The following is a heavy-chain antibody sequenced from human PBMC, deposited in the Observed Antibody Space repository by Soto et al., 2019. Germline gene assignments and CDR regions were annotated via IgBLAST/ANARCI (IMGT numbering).Heavy chain of an antibody. CDR1: GFTFSSYA. Sequence: SGFTFSSYAMHWVRQAPGKGLEWVAVISYDGSNKYYADSVKGRFTISRDNSKNTLYLQMNSLRAEDTAVYYCARVLTGGAATFHYYGMDVWGQGTTVTV. D-gene: IGHD2-15*01. V-gene: IGHV3-30-3*01. CDR2: ISYDGSNK. J-gene: IGHJ6*02. CDR3: ARVLTGGAATFHYYGMDV.